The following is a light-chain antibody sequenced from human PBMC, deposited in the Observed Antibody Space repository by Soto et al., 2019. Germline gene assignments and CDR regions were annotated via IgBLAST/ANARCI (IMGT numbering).Light chain of an antibody. J-gene: IGKJ3*01. CDR1: QSVSSN. CDR3: QQYNNWPRGFT. CDR2: GAS. Sequence: EIVMTQSPATLSVSPGERATLSCRASQSVSSNLAWYQQKPGQAPRLLIYGASTRATGIPARFSGSGSGTEFTLTISSLQSEDFAAYYCQQYNNWPRGFTFGPGTKVDIK. V-gene: IGKV3-15*01.